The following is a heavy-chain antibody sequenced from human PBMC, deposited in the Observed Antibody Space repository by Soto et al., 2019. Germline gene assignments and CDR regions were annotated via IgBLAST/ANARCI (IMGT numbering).Heavy chain of an antibody. CDR3: ASAAGALVRGSIGGFDY. J-gene: IGHJ4*02. CDR2: INHSGTV. D-gene: IGHD3-10*01. CDR1: GGAFNGYY. Sequence: PSETLSLTCAVNGGAFNGYYWTWIRQPPGKWLEWIGEINHSGTVDYNPSLKSRVTVSIDTSKKEFSLTLTSVTAADTAVYYCASAAGALVRGSIGGFDYWGQGXLVTVYS. V-gene: IGHV4-34*01.